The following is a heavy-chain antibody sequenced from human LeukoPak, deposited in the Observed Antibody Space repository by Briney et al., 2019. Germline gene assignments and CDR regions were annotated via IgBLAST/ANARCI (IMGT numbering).Heavy chain of an antibody. J-gene: IGHJ5*02. D-gene: IGHD1-26*01. Sequence: GRSLRLSCAASGFTFTTFPMHWVRQPPGKGLEWVAVISYDGTDKYYADSVKGRFTISRDNSKDILYLQMNSLRVDDSATYYCVGEVGSRQMNSWGQGTLVTVSS. CDR2: ISYDGTDK. V-gene: IGHV3-30*04. CDR3: VGEVGSRQMNS. CDR1: GFTFTTFP.